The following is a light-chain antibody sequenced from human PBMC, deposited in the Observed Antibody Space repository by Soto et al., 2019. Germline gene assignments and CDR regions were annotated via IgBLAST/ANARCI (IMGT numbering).Light chain of an antibody. Sequence: EIVFTQSPGTLSFSQVERSTISFRASQSVPSGYVAWYQQKPGQAPRLLLYGASTRATGIPVRFSGSGFGTEFTLTISSLQSEDFAVYYCQQYKNWPLFGQGTRLEIK. CDR3: QQYKNWPL. J-gene: IGKJ5*01. CDR1: QSVPSGY. CDR2: GAS. V-gene: IGKV3-15*01.